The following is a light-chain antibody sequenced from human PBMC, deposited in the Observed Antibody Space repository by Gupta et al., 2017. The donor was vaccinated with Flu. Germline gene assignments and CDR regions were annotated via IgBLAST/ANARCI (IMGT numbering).Light chain of an antibody. Sequence: SLGERATINCKSSQNVLYISNNKDYLAWYQQKPGQPPKLLISWASTRESGVPDRFSGSGSGTDFTLTISILQAEDVAVYYCQQYDTTPWTFGQGTSVEIK. CDR1: QNVLYISNNKDY. CDR2: WAS. CDR3: QQYDTTPWT. J-gene: IGKJ1*01. V-gene: IGKV4-1*01.